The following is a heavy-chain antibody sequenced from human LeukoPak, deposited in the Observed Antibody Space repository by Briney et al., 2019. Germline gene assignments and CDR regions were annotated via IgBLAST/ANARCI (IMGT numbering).Heavy chain of an antibody. J-gene: IGHJ4*02. Sequence: ASVKISCKASGYTFNNFPMNWVRQAPGQGLEWMGWINTNNGNPTYAQGFTGRFVFSLDTSVSTAYLQISSLKTEDTAVYYCARDRGSIDWGQGTLVTVSS. CDR1: GYTFNNFP. D-gene: IGHD3-10*01. V-gene: IGHV7-4-1*02. CDR2: INTNNGNP. CDR3: ARDRGSID.